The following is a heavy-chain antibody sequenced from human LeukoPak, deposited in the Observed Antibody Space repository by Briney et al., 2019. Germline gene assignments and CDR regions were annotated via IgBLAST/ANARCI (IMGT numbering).Heavy chain of an antibody. J-gene: IGHJ4*01. CDR3: VRDNAYTFDY. CDR2: IRYDGSNK. Sequence: GGSLRLSCAASGFTFSSYGMHWVRQAPGKGLEWVAFIRYDGSNKYYADSVKGRFTISRDNSKNTLYLQMNSLRAEDTAIYYCVRDNAYTFDYWGHGTLVTVSS. V-gene: IGHV3-30*02. CDR1: GFTFSSYG. D-gene: IGHD5-24*01.